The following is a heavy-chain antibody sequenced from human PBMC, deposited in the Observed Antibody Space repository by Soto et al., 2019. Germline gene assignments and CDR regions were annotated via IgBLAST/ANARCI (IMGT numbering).Heavy chain of an antibody. CDR3: ASEVAGSGTYNWFDP. CDR2: IIPIFGTS. Sequence: QVQLVQSGAEMKKPGSSVKVSCKASGGTFSSYAISWVRQAPGQGLEWMGGIIPIFGTSNYAQKFQGRVTITADKSTSTAYMELSSLRSQDTAVYYCASEVAGSGTYNWFDPWGQGTLVTVSS. CDR1: GGTFSSYA. J-gene: IGHJ5*02. D-gene: IGHD3-10*01. V-gene: IGHV1-69*06.